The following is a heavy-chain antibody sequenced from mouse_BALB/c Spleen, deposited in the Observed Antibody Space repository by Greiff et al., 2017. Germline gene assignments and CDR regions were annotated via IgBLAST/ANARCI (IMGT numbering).Heavy chain of an antibody. J-gene: IGHJ4*01. V-gene: IGHV1-5*01. Sequence: EVQLQESGAELAKPGASVKMSCKASGYTFTSYWMHWVKQRPGQGLEWIGAIYPGNSDTSYNQKFKGKAKLTAVTSTSTAYMELSSLTNEDSAVYYCTRTDYSSRFAMDYWGQGTSVTVSS. CDR1: GYTFTSYW. CDR2: IYPGNSDT. D-gene: IGHD1-1*01. CDR3: TRTDYSSRFAMDY.